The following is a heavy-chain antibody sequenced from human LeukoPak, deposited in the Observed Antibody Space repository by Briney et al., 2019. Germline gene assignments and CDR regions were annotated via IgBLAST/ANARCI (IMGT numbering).Heavy chain of an antibody. J-gene: IGHJ4*02. CDR3: ARVTNRDRYSSTPFDY. CDR1: GFTFSSYS. CDR2: ISSSSSYI. Sequence: PGGSLRLSCAASGFTFSSYSMNWVRQAPGKGLEWVSSISSSSSYIYYADSVKGRFTISRDNAKNSLHLQMNSLRAEDTAVYYCARVTNRDRYSSTPFDYWGQGTLVTVSS. V-gene: IGHV3-21*01. D-gene: IGHD6-13*01.